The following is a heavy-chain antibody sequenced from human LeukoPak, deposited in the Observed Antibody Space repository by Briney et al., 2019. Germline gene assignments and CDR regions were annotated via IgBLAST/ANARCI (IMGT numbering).Heavy chain of an antibody. V-gene: IGHV3-23*01. Sequence: GGSLRLSCAASGFTFTTHAMNWVRQAPGKGLEWVSVISSRGGSTYYADSVKGRFTISRDNSKNTLYLQMNSLRVEDTAVYYCARDWGSGWYFHYWGQGTLVTVSS. J-gene: IGHJ4*02. CDR3: ARDWGSGWYFHY. CDR1: GFTFTTHA. CDR2: ISSRGGST. D-gene: IGHD6-19*01.